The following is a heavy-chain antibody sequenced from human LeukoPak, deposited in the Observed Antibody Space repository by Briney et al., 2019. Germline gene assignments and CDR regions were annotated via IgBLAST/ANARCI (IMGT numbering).Heavy chain of an antibody. CDR2: IYYSGST. J-gene: IGHJ5*02. CDR1: GGSISSYY. V-gene: IGHV4-59*12. Sequence: SETLSLTCTVSGGSISSYYWSWIRQPPGKGLEWIGYIYYSGSTNYNPSLKSRVTISVDTSKNQFSLKLSSVTAADTAVYYCAGSITMIVVVPFTNWFDPWGQGTLVTVSS. D-gene: IGHD3-22*01. CDR3: AGSITMIVVVPFTNWFDP.